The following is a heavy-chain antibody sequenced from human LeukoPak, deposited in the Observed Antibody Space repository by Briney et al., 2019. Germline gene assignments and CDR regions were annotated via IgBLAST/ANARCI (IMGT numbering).Heavy chain of an antibody. D-gene: IGHD6-13*01. V-gene: IGHV3-21*04. CDR3: AKGPVGAAASHYYYYMDV. CDR1: GFTFSSYS. J-gene: IGHJ6*03. Sequence: GGSLRLSCAASGFTFSSYSMNWVRQAPGKGLEWVSSISSSSSYIYYADSVKGRFTISRDNAKSSLYLQMNSLRAEDTAVYYCAKGPVGAAASHYYYYMDVWGKGTTVTVSS. CDR2: ISSSSSYI.